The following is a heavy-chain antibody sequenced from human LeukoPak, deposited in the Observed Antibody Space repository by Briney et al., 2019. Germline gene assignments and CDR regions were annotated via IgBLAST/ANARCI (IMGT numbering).Heavy chain of an antibody. CDR1: GFTFSSYA. Sequence: PGGSLRLSCAASGFTFSSYAMHWVRQAPGKGLEYVSAISSNGGSTYHANSVKGRFTISRDNSKNTLYLQMGSLRAEDMAVYYCAREGLVHTDRGAFDIWGQGTVVTVSS. CDR3: AREGLVHTDRGAFDI. CDR2: ISSNGGST. J-gene: IGHJ3*02. D-gene: IGHD3-10*01. V-gene: IGHV3-64*01.